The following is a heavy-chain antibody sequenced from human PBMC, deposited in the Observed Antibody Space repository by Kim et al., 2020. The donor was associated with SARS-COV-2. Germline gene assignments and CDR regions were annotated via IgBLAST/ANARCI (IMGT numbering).Heavy chain of an antibody. CDR2: ISFDGSNK. D-gene: IGHD1-7*01. V-gene: IGHV3-30*04. CDR3: ARDRVPLARTGTMGY. CDR1: GFTFSTYA. Sequence: GGSLRLSCAASGFTFSTYAIHWVRQAPGKGLEWVAVISFDGSNKYYADSVKGRLTISRDNSKNTLYLQMNSLRAEDTAVYYCARDRVPLARTGTMGYWGQGTLVTVST. J-gene: IGHJ4*02.